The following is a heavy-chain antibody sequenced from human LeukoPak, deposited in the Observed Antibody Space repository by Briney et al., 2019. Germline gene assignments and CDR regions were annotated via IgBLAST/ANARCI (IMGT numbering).Heavy chain of an antibody. D-gene: IGHD3-3*01. CDR1: GGSFSGYY. Sequence: SETLSLTCAVYGGSFSGYYWSWIRQPPGKGLEWIGEINHSGSTNYNPSLKSRVTISVDTSKNQFSLKLSSVTAADTAVYYCARDHEYYDFWSGYGFDPWGQGTLVTVSS. J-gene: IGHJ5*02. V-gene: IGHV4-34*01. CDR3: ARDHEYYDFWSGYGFDP. CDR2: INHSGST.